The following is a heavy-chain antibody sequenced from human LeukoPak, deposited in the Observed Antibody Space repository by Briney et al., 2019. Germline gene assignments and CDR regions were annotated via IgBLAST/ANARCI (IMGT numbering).Heavy chain of an antibody. J-gene: IGHJ6*02. V-gene: IGHV3-53*01. D-gene: IGHD3-22*01. Sequence: GGSLRLSCAASGFTVSSNYMSWVRQAPGKGLEWVSVIYSGGSTYYADSVKGRFTISRDNSKNTLYLQMNSLRAEDTAVYYCAREESYYDSSGYGPSYYYYGMDVWGQGTTVTVSS. CDR1: GFTVSSNY. CDR2: IYSGGST. CDR3: AREESYYDSSGYGPSYYYYGMDV.